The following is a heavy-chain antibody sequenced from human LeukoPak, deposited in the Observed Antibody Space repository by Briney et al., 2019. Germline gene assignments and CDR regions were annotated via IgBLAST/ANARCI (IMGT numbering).Heavy chain of an antibody. D-gene: IGHD3-22*01. CDR3: ARGYYYDSSGYLRGVFDY. CDR2: ISSSSSYT. Sequence: GGSLRLSCAASGFTFSSYSMNWVRQAPGKGLEWVSSISSSSSYTYYADSVKVRVTISRDNAKNSLYLQMNSLRAEDTAVYYCARGYYYDSSGYLRGVFDYWGQGTLVTVSS. V-gene: IGHV3-21*01. J-gene: IGHJ4*02. CDR1: GFTFSSYS.